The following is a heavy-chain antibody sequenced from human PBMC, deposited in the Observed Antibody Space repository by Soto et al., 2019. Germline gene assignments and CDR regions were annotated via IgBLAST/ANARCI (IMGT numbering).Heavy chain of an antibody. J-gene: IGHJ5*02. D-gene: IGHD2-15*01. CDR1: GFTFSSYA. V-gene: IGHV3-23*01. CDR2: ISGSGGST. CDR3: AKARYCSGGSCWFDP. Sequence: EVQLLESGGGLVQPGGSLRLSCAASGFTFSSYAMSWVRQAPGKGLEWVSAISGSGGSTYYADSVKGRFTISRDNSKNTLYLQMNSLRAEATAVYYCAKARYCSGGSCWFDPWGQGTLVTVSS.